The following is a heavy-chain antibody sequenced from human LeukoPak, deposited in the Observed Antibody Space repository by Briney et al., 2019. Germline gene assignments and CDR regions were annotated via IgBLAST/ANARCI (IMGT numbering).Heavy chain of an antibody. V-gene: IGHV1-46*01. J-gene: IGHJ6*03. Sequence: ASVKVSCKASGYTFTSYYMHWVRQAPGQGLEWMGIINPSGGSTSYAQKFQGRVTMTRNTSISTAYMELSSLRSEDTAVYYCARGACGTSCYLYYYYYYMDVWGKGTTVTISS. CDR2: INPSGGST. CDR1: GYTFTSYY. CDR3: ARGACGTSCYLYYYYYYMDV. D-gene: IGHD2-2*01.